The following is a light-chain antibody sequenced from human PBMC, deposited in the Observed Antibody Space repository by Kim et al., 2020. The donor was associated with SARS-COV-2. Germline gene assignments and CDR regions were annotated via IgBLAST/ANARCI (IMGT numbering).Light chain of an antibody. CDR3: QQLNSYPWT. V-gene: IGKV1-9*01. CDR1: QGISSY. Sequence: ASVGDRVTITCRASQGISSYLAWYQQKPGKAPKLLIYAASTLQSGVPSRFSGSGSETDFTLTISSLQPEDFATYYCQQLNSYPWTFGQGTKVDIK. CDR2: AAS. J-gene: IGKJ1*01.